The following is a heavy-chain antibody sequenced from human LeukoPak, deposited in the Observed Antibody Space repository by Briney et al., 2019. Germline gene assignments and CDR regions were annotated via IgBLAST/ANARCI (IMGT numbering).Heavy chain of an antibody. CDR1: GFTFTSSA. CDR3: AAFGSSGWWAFNYFDY. Sequence: ASVKVSCKASGFTFTSSAVQWVQQARGQRLEWIGWIVVGSGNTNYAQKFQERVTITRDMSTSTAYMELSSLRSEDTAVYYCAAFGSSGWWAFNYFDYWGQGTLVTVSS. V-gene: IGHV1-58*01. J-gene: IGHJ4*02. D-gene: IGHD6-19*01. CDR2: IVVGSGNT.